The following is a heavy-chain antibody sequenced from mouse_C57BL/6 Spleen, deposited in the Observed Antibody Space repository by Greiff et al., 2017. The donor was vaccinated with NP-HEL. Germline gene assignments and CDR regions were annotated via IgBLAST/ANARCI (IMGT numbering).Heavy chain of an antibody. CDR1: GYSITSGYY. J-gene: IGHJ1*03. D-gene: IGHD1-1*01. CDR3: ARVDYYGSRWYFDV. CDR2: ISYDGSN. Sequence: VQLKESGPGLVKPSQSLSLTCSDTGYSITSGYYWNWIRQFPGNKLEWMGYISYDGSNNYNPSLKNRISITRDTSKNQFFLKLNSVTTEDTATYYCARVDYYGSRWYFDVWGTGTTVTVSS. V-gene: IGHV3-6*01.